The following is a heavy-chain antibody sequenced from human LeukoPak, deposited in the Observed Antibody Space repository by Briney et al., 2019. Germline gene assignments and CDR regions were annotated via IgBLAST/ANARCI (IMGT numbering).Heavy chain of an antibody. V-gene: IGHV3-23*01. CDR3: AKRVLGRPGLVRVLEEYYFDY. CDR2: ISGSGGST. D-gene: IGHD6-19*01. Sequence: PGGSLRLSCAASGFTFSSYAMSWVRQAPGKGLEWVSAISGSGGSTYYADSVKGRFTISRDNSKNTLYLQMNSLRAEDTAVYYCAKRVLGRPGLVRVLEEYYFDYWGQGTLVTVSS. CDR1: GFTFSSYA. J-gene: IGHJ4*02.